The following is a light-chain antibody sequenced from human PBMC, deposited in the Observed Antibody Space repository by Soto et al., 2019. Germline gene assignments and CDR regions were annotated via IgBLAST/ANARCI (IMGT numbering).Light chain of an antibody. V-gene: IGLV2-14*01. CDR2: DVS. CDR3: SSYTSSSAYV. Sequence: QSALTQPASVSGSPGQSITISCTGTSSDVGGYNYVSWYQQHPGKAPTLMIDDVSNRPSGVSNRCSGSTSWNTASLTISGLQAEDDADYCCSSYTSSSAYVFGAGTKLTVL. CDR1: SSDVGGYNY. J-gene: IGLJ1*01.